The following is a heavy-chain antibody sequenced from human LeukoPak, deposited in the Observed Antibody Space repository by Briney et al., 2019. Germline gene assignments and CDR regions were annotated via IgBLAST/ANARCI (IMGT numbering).Heavy chain of an antibody. CDR2: IYYNGNT. CDR3: ARSYYYFDL. CDR1: DGSINSYY. D-gene: IGHD1-26*01. J-gene: IGHJ2*01. Sequence: SETLSLTCSVSDGSINSYYWNWIRRPPGKGLEWIGYIYYNGNTNYSPSLKSRVTISVDTSKNQFSLKLSSVTAADTAVFYCARSYYYFDLWGRGTLVTVSS. V-gene: IGHV4-59*01.